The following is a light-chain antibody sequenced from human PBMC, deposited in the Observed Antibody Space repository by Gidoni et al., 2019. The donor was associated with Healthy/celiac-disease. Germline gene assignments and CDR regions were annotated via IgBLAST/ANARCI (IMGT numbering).Light chain of an antibody. CDR1: QSISSY. V-gene: IGKV1-39*01. Sequence: DIQMTQSPSSLSASVGDRVTITCRASQSISSYLNWYQQKPGKAPKLLIYAASSLQSGVPSRFSGSGSGTDFTLTISSLQPEEFATYYCQQSYSTRFTFGPGTKVDIK. CDR2: AAS. CDR3: QQSYSTRFT. J-gene: IGKJ3*01.